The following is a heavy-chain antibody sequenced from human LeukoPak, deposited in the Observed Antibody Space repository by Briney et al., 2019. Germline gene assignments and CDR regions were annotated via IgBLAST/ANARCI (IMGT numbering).Heavy chain of an antibody. V-gene: IGHV4-31*03. CDR3: ARGYDSSGYYYWFDP. CDR1: GGSISSGGYY. CDR2: IYYSGST. J-gene: IGHJ5*02. Sequence: SQTLSLTCTVSGGSISSGGYYWSWLRQHRGKGLEWIGYIYYSGSTYYNPSLKGRVTISVDTSKNQFSLKLSSVTAADTAVYYCARGYDSSGYYYWFDPWGQGTLVTVSS. D-gene: IGHD3-22*01.